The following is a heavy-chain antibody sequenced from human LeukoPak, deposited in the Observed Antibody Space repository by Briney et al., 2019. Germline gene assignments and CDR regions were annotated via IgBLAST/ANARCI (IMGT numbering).Heavy chain of an antibody. J-gene: IGHJ6*03. CDR1: GYTFTSYG. Sequence: ASVKVSCKASGYTFTSYGISWLRQAPGQGLEWMGWISAYNGNTNYAQKLQGRVTMTTDTSTSTAYMELRSLRSDDTAVYYCARVQEDSSGWYDYYYYMDVWGKGTTVTVSS. D-gene: IGHD6-19*01. CDR3: ARVQEDSSGWYDYYYYMDV. V-gene: IGHV1-18*01. CDR2: ISAYNGNT.